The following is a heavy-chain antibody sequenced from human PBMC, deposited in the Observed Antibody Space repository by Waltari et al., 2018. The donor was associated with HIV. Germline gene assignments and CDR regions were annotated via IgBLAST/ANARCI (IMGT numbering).Heavy chain of an antibody. CDR3: ARGRVRDYGAL. D-gene: IGHD4-17*01. CDR2: NFHTVNT. Sequence: QVQLQESGPGLVKPSQTLSLTCTVSGDSVRSRGFYWTWIRQHPGKGLEWIGFNFHTVNTAYNPSLQGRVTISVETSKNQISLKMTSVTVADTAVYYCARGRVRDYGALWGQGTLVTVSS. V-gene: IGHV4-31*03. J-gene: IGHJ4*02. CDR1: GDSVRSRGFY.